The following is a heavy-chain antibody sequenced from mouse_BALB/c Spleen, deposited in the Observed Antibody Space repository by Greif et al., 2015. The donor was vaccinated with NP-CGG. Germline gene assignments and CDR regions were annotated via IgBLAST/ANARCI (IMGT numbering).Heavy chain of an antibody. CDR1: GFTFSSYG. CDR3: ARHDYGNHYFDY. J-gene: IGHJ2*01. Sequence: EVKLTESGGDLVKPGGSLKLSCAASGFTFSSYGMSWVRQTPDKRLEWVATISSGGSYTYYPDSVKGRFTISRDNAKNTLYLQMSSLKSEDTAMYYCARHDYGNHYFDYWGQGTTLTVSS. D-gene: IGHD2-1*01. CDR2: ISSGGSYT. V-gene: IGHV5-6*01.